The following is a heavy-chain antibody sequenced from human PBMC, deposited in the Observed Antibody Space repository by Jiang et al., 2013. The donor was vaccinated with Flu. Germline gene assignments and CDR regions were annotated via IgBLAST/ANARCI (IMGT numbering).Heavy chain of an antibody. CDR2: IIPIFGTA. CDR3: ARVDSSSGELND. Sequence: GTFSSYAISWVRQAPGQGLEWMGGIIPIFGTANYAQKFQGRVTITADESTSTAYMELSSLRSEDTAVYYCARVDSSSGELNDWGQGTLVTVSS. CDR1: GTFSSYA. J-gene: IGHJ4*02. D-gene: IGHD6-13*01. V-gene: IGHV1-69*01.